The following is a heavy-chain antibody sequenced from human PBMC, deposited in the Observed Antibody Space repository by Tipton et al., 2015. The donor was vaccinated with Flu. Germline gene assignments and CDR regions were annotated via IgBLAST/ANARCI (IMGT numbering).Heavy chain of an antibody. Sequence: TLSLTCTVSGGSISSGSYYWSWIRQPAGKGLEWIGRIYTSGSTNYNPSLKSRVTISVDRSKNQFSLKLSSVTAADTAVYYCARVEDYYDSSGYSDDYWGQGTLVTVSS. V-gene: IGHV4-61*02. CDR3: ARVEDYYDSSGYSDDY. CDR1: GGSISSGSYY. J-gene: IGHJ4*02. D-gene: IGHD3-22*01. CDR2: IYTSGST.